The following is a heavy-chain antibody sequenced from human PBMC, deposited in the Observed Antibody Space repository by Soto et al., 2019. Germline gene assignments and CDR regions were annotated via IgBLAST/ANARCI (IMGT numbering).Heavy chain of an antibody. CDR3: AVMGVRGVIIGSWFDP. Sequence: SETLSLTCAVSGGSISSSNWWSWVRQPPGKGLEWIGEIYHSGSTNYNPSLKSRVTISVDKSKNQFSLKLSSVTAADTAVYYCAVMGVRGVIIGSWFDPWGQGTLVTVSS. V-gene: IGHV4-4*02. J-gene: IGHJ5*02. CDR2: IYHSGST. CDR1: GGSISSSNW. D-gene: IGHD3-10*01.